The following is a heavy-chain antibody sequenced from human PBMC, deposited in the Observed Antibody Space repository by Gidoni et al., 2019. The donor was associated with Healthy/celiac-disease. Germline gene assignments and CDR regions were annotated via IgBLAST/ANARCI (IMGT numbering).Heavy chain of an antibody. Sequence: EVQLVESGGGLVQPGGSLRLSCAASGFTFRSYDMHWVRQATGKGLEWVSAIGTAGDTYYPGSVKGRFTISRENAKNSLYLQMNSLRAGDTAVYYCARERRSGSYRYYYYGMDVWGQGTTVTVSS. CDR2: IGTAGDT. J-gene: IGHJ6*02. CDR1: GFTFRSYD. V-gene: IGHV3-13*01. CDR3: ARERRSGSYRYYYYGMDV. D-gene: IGHD1-26*01.